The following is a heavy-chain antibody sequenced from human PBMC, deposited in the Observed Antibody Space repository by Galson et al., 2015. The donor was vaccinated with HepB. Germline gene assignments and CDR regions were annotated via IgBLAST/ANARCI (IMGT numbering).Heavy chain of an antibody. D-gene: IGHD2-2*01. CDR3: ARGSYCSSTSCLHRYYYMDV. CDR2: IGGYNGNT. Sequence: SVKVSCKASGYTFTNYGISWVRQAPGQGLEWMAWIGGYNGNTNIAQKLQGRVTMTTDTSTSTAYMELRSLRSDDTAVYYCARGSYCSSTSCLHRYYYMDVWGKGTTVTVSS. V-gene: IGHV1-18*01. J-gene: IGHJ6*03. CDR1: GYTFTNYG.